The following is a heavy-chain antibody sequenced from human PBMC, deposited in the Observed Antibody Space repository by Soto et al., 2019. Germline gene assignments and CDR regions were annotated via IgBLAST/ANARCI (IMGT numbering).Heavy chain of an antibody. CDR1: GGYISSGGYY. J-gene: IGHJ4*02. CDR2: IYYSGRT. D-gene: IGHD2-15*01. V-gene: IGHV4-31*03. CDR3: ARYRRDCSGCSCYSGGFDY. Sequence: QVQLQESGPGLVKPSQTLSLTCTVSGGYISSGGYYWSWIRQHPGKGLEWIGYIYYSGRTYYNPSLMSRVTISIDTSKNQFSLKLSSVTAADTAVYYCARYRRDCSGCSCYSGGFDYWGQGTLVTVSS.